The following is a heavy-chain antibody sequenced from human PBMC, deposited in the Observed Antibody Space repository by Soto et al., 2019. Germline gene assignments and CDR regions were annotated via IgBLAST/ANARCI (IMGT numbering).Heavy chain of an antibody. CDR2: IYWSGDE. J-gene: IGHJ3*02. Sequence: QGTLKESGPTLVKPTQTLTLTCSFSGFSLTTSGVGVGWIRQSPGKALEWLALIYWSGDEHYRPSLKSRLSIFKDTSKNHVVLIMTDMDPVDTATYYCARGLATLPVFAFDIWGKGTMVTVSS. CDR3: ARGLATLPVFAFDI. V-gene: IGHV2-5*01. CDR1: GFSLTTSGVG. D-gene: IGHD6-6*01.